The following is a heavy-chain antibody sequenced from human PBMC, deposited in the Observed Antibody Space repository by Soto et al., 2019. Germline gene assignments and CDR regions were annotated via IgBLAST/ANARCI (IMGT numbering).Heavy chain of an antibody. V-gene: IGHV4-61*03. CDR1: GGSVSSETHF. J-gene: IGHJ4*02. CDR3: AREDMSGTYYFDS. CDR2: IYHSGIT. D-gene: IGHD1-26*01. Sequence: QVQLQESGPGVVKSSETLSLTCAVSGGSVSSETHFWSWIRQRPGKALEWIGYIYHSGITNSNPSLKGRLTISVDKSQNHFSLRLASVTAADTAIYYCAREDMSGTYYFDSWGQGTLVTVSS.